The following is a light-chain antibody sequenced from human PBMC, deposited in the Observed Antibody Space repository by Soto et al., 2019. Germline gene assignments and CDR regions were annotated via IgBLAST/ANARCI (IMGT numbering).Light chain of an antibody. CDR2: EVT. CDR1: SSDVGGYNY. Sequence: SVLTQSASVSGSPWLAITISCTGTSSDVGGYNYVSWYQVHPGKAPKLMIYEVTNRPSGVSNRFSGSKSGNTASLTISGLLADNEDKSFDISFRTHPSRCVFGPGTKVTV. J-gene: IGLJ1*01. V-gene: IGLV2-14*01. CDR3: ISFRTHPSRCV.